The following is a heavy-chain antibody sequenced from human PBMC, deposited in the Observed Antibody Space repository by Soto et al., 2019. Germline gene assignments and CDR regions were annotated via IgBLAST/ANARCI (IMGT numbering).Heavy chain of an antibody. Sequence: QVQLVQSGAEVKKPGASVKVSCKASGYTFTSYAMHWVRQAPGQRLEWMGWINAGNGNTKYSQKFQGRVTITRDTXXSTAYMELSSLRSEDTAVYYCAREREYQLLQYFDYWGQGTLVTVSS. V-gene: IGHV1-3*01. D-gene: IGHD2-2*01. J-gene: IGHJ4*02. CDR3: AREREYQLLQYFDY. CDR1: GYTFTSYA. CDR2: INAGNGNT.